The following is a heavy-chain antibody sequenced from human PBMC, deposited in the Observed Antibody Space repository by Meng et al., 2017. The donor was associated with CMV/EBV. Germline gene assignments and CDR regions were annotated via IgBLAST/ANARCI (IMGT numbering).Heavy chain of an antibody. CDR3: ARGRKYYDSSGSRSGFQH. CDR1: GYY. CDR2: INHSGST. J-gene: IGHJ1*01. Sequence: QVQLQQWGAGLLKPSETVSLSGYYWSWIRQPPGKGLEWIGEINHSGSTNYDPSLKSRVTISVDTSKNQFSLKLSSVTAADTAVYYCARGRKYYDSSGSRSGFQHWGQGTLVTVSS. D-gene: IGHD3-22*01. V-gene: IGHV4-34*01.